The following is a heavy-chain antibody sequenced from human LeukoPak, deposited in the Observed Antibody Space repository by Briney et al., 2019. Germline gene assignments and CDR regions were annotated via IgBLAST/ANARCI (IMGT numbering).Heavy chain of an antibody. Sequence: QSGGSLRLSCAASGLTVSSNYMSWVRQAPGKGLEWVSGIYRGGPTKFSDSVEGRFTISTGNSKNTLYLQMNSLRAEDTAVYYCARGSYVDSEAVLWFDPWGQGTLVTVSS. D-gene: IGHD4-17*01. V-gene: IGHV3-66*01. CDR2: IYRGGPT. J-gene: IGHJ5*02. CDR3: ARGSYVDSEAVLWFDP. CDR1: GLTVSSNY.